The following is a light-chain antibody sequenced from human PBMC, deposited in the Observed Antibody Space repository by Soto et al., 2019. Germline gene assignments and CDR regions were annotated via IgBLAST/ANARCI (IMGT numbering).Light chain of an antibody. J-gene: IGKJ1*01. CDR2: KAS. Sequence: DIQMTQSPSTLSASVGDRVTITCRASQSISTWLAWYQQKPGKAPKLLIYKASNLESEVPSRFSGSGSGTDFTLTISSLRPDDFATYYCQQYNDYSGTFGQGTKVELK. CDR3: QQYNDYSGT. CDR1: QSISTW. V-gene: IGKV1-5*03.